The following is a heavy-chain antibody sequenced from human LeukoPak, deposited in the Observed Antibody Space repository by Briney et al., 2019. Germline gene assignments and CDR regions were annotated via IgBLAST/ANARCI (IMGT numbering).Heavy chain of an antibody. Sequence: GGSLRLSCAASGFTFSSYAMHWVRQAPGKGLEWVSYISSSSGTIYYADSVKGRFTISRDNAKNSVYLQMNSLRDDDTAVYYCARTTTLDYWGQGTLVTVSS. D-gene: IGHD4-17*01. CDR2: ISSSSGTI. J-gene: IGHJ4*02. CDR3: ARTTTLDY. V-gene: IGHV3-48*02. CDR1: GFTFSSYA.